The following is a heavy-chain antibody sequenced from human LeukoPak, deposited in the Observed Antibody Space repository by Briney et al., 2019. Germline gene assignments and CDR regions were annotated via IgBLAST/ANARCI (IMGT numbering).Heavy chain of an antibody. V-gene: IGHV7-4-1*02. CDR1: GYTFTSHA. Sequence: ASVKVSCKASGYTFTSHAMNWVRQAPGQGLEWMGWINTNTGNPTYAQGFTGRFVFSLDTSVSTAYLQISSLKAEDTAVYYCVRDPRYCSDTSCLSPDAFDIWXQGTMVTVSS. D-gene: IGHD2-2*01. J-gene: IGHJ3*02. CDR2: INTNTGNP. CDR3: VRDPRYCSDTSCLSPDAFDI.